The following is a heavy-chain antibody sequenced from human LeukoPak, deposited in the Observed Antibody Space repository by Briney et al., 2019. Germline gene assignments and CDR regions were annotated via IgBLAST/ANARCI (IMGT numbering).Heavy chain of an antibody. CDR2: IHYSGST. J-gene: IGHJ4*02. V-gene: IGHV4-31*02. CDR3: ATSLRGASDF. D-gene: IGHD3-10*01. Sequence: SWVRQHPGKGLEWIGYIHYSGSTYYNPSLKTRVTMSVDTSKTQFSLNLSSVTAADTAVYYCATSLRGASDFWGQGTLVTVSS.